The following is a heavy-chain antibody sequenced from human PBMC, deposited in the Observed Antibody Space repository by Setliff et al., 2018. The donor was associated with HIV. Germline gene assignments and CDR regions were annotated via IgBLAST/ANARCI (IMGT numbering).Heavy chain of an antibody. V-gene: IGHV3-30*04. CDR3: ARDPTYYFDSSGPYDAFDI. CDR1: GFTFSTSA. Sequence: GSLRLSCAASGFTFSTSAMHWVRQAPGKGLEWVAVISYDGNIKYYADSVKGRFTISRDNSKTTLYVQMNSLRAEDTAVYYCARDPTYYFDSSGPYDAFDIWGQGTMVTVS. J-gene: IGHJ3*02. D-gene: IGHD3-22*01. CDR2: ISYDGNIK.